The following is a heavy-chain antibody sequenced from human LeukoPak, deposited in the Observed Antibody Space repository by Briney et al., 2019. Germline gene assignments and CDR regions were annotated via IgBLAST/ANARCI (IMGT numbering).Heavy chain of an antibody. D-gene: IGHD3-10*02. CDR3: ARRFSYVRYFDY. Sequence: PSETLSLTCTVSGYSISSGYYWGWIRPPPGKGLEWIGSIYHSGSTNYNPSLKSRVTISVDTSKNQFSLKLSSVTAADTAVYYCARRFSYVRYFDYWGQGTLITVSS. CDR2: IYHSGST. CDR1: GYSISSGYY. J-gene: IGHJ4*02. V-gene: IGHV4-38-2*02.